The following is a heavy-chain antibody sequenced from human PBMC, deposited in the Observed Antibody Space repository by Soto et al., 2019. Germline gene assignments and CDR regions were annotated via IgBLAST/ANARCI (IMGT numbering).Heavy chain of an antibody. D-gene: IGHD3-22*01. J-gene: IGHJ4*02. CDR3: ARIYYDSSGYYYPFDY. Sequence: TLSLTCTVSGGSISSGGYYWSWIRQHPGKGLEWIGYIYYSGSTYYNPSLKSRVTISVDTSKNQFSLKLSSVTAADTAVYYCARIYYDSSGYYYPFDYWGQGTLVTVSS. CDR2: IYYSGST. V-gene: IGHV4-31*03. CDR1: GGSISSGGYY.